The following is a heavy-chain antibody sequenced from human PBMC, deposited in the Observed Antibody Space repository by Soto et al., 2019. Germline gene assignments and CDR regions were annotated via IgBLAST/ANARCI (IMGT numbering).Heavy chain of an antibody. J-gene: IGHJ6*02. CDR2: ISSSGST. D-gene: IGHD2-2*02. V-gene: IGHV4-31*03. CDR3: ARDQVVVGPAAIRYYYYGMDV. Sequence: PSETQSHTCPLSGVSDKGNTCSWTWIRPHPGKGPECIGHISSSGSTYYSPSLKSRVTISGDTSKNQFSLKLSSVTAADQAVYHCARDQVVVGPAAIRYYYYGMDVWGQGTTVTVSS. CDR1: GVSDKGNTCS.